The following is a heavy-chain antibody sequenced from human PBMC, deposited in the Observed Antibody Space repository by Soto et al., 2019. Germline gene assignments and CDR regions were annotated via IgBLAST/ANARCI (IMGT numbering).Heavy chain of an antibody. CDR1: RFTFSTYA. CDR2: ISNDGSNQ. J-gene: IGHJ6*02. V-gene: IGHV3-30-3*01. Sequence: QMQLVESGGGVVQPGRSLRLSCTASRFTFSTYAIHWVRQAPGKGLEWVSVISNDGSNQYYADSVKGRFTVSRDNSKNTLFLQMNSLRRDDTAVYYCARWAPGRGMDVWGQGTTVTVSS. CDR3: ARWAPGRGMDV.